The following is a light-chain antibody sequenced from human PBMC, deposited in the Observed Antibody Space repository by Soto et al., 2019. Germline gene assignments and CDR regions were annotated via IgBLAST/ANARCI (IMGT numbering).Light chain of an antibody. Sequence: EIVLTQSPGTLSLSPGERATLSCRASQSVSSSYLAWYQQKPGQAPRLLIYGASSRATGIPDRFSSSGSGTDFTLTISRLEPEDFAVYYCQQYGSSPPITXGPGXX. CDR3: QQYGSSPPIT. J-gene: IGKJ3*01. CDR1: QSVSSSY. CDR2: GAS. V-gene: IGKV3-20*01.